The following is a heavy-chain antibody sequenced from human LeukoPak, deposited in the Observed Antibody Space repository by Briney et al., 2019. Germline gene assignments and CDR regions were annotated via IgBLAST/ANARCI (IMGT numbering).Heavy chain of an antibody. J-gene: IGHJ5*02. CDR1: GYTFTGYY. Sequence: ASVKVSCKASGYTFTGYYMHWVRQAPGQGLEWMGSINPNSGGTNYAQKFQGRVTMTRDTSISTAYMELSRLRSDDTAVYYSARLGGCSSTSCYGSPWGQGTLVTVSS. D-gene: IGHD2-2*01. V-gene: IGHV1-2*02. CDR3: ARLGGCSSTSCYGSP. CDR2: INPNSGGT.